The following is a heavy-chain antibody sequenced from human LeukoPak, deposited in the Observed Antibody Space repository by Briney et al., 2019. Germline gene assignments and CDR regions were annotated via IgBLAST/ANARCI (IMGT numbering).Heavy chain of an antibody. J-gene: IGHJ3*02. D-gene: IGHD3-22*01. CDR3: ARTYYYDSSEFDDAFDI. Sequence: GASVKVSCKASGYTFTGYYMHWVRQAPGQGLEWMGWINPNSGGTNYAQKFQGRVTMTRDTSISTAYMELSRLRSDDTAVYYCARTYYYDSSEFDDAFDIWGQGTMVTVSS. CDR2: INPNSGGT. V-gene: IGHV1-2*02. CDR1: GYTFTGYY.